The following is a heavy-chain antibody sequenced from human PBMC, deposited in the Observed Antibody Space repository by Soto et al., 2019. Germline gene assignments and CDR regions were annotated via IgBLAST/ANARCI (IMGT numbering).Heavy chain of an antibody. CDR3: ARYYYDSSGYFPTYFDY. CDR1: GFTFSSYG. V-gene: IGHV3-7*03. J-gene: IGHJ4*02. Sequence: VQLVDSGGGVVQPGRSLRLSCAASGFTFSSYGMHWVRQAPGKGLEWVANIKQDGSEKYYVDSVKGRFTISRDNAKNSLYLQMNSLRAEDTAVYYCARYYYDSSGYFPTYFDYWGQGTLVTVSS. CDR2: IKQDGSEK. D-gene: IGHD3-22*01.